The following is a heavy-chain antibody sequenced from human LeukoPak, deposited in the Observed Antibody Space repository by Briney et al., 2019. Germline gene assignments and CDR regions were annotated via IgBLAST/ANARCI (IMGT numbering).Heavy chain of an antibody. CDR1: GYTFTYYG. Sequence: GASVKVSCKASGYTFTYYGMHWVRQAPGQRPEWMGWIDGGNGNIEYSQKFQGRLSITRDTSATTDFIELSSLRSEDSAVYYCASRAGGYDHGMDVWGQGTTVTVSS. J-gene: IGHJ6*02. D-gene: IGHD3-16*01. V-gene: IGHV1-3*01. CDR2: IDGGNGNI. CDR3: ASRAGGYDHGMDV.